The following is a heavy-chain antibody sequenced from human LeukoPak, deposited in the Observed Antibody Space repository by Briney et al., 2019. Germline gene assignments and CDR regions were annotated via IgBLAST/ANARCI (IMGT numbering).Heavy chain of an antibody. J-gene: IGHJ5*02. D-gene: IGHD6-13*01. V-gene: IGHV4-4*07. CDR3: ATDKGPYSGSWYPNWFDP. CDR2: IYTSGST. CDR1: GGSISSYY. Sequence: SETLSLTCTVSGGSISSYYWSWIRQPAGKGLEWIGRIYTSGSTNYNPSLKSRVTMSVDTSKNQFSLKLSSVTAADTAKYYCATDKGPYSGSWYPNWFDPWGQGTLVTVSS.